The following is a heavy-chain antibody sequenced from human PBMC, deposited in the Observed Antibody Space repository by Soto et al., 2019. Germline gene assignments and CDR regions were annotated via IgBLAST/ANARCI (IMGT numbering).Heavy chain of an antibody. D-gene: IGHD6-13*01. V-gene: IGHV5-10-1*01. CDR2: IDPSDSYT. CDR1: GYRFTKYW. CDR3: ARQSRPSSSWYTYYYYYYGMDV. J-gene: IGHJ6*02. Sequence: GESLKISCKGSGYRFTKYWIGWVRQMPGKGLEWMGRIDPSDSYTNYSPSFQGHVTISADKSISTAYLQWSSLKASDTAMYYCARQSRPSSSWYTYYYYYYGMDVWGQGTTVTVSS.